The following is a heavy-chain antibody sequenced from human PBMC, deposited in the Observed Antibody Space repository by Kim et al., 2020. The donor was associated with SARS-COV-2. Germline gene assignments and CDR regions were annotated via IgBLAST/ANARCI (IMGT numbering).Heavy chain of an antibody. CDR1: GGSISSSSYY. Sequence: SETLSLTCTVSGGSISSSSYYWGWIRQPPGKGLEWIGSIYYSGSTYYNPSLKSRVTISVDTSKNQFSLKLSSVTAADTAVYYCARHGSYPAGWFDPWGQGTLVTVSS. CDR3: ARHGSYPAGWFDP. V-gene: IGHV4-39*01. CDR2: IYYSGST. D-gene: IGHD1-26*01. J-gene: IGHJ5*02.